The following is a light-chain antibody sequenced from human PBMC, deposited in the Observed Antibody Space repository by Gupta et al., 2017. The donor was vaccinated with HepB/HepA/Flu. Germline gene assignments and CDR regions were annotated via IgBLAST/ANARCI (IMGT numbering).Light chain of an antibody. J-gene: IGLJ3*02. CDR2: DVT. CDR3: SSFSYTTLLV. CDR1: SSDVGDYNY. V-gene: IGLV2-14*01. Sequence: QSALAQPPSVSGSPGPSLTISFTDTSSDVGDYNYVSWYHQHPGKAPTLFIYDVTNPPSAISSLFSGSKSANTASLTISGLQAEDEADYYCSSFSYTTLLVFGGGTKVTVL.